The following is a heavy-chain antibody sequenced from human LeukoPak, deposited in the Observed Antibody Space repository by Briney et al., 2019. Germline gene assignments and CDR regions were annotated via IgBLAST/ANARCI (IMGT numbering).Heavy chain of an antibody. CDR1: GFAFTNYD. J-gene: IGHJ4*02. CDR3: AIGQQPYLFDY. V-gene: IGHV3-23*01. D-gene: IGHD6-13*01. CDR2: ITTSGAGT. Sequence: PGGSLRLSCAASGFAFTNYDMSWIRQAPGKGLEWVSSITTSGAGTYYPDFVKGRFTISRDNSKNTLYLQMNSLRAEDTAVSYCAIGQQPYLFDYWGQGTLVTVSS.